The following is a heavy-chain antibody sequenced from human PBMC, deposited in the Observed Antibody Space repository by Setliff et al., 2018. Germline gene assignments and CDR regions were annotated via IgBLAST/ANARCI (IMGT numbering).Heavy chain of an antibody. CDR3: ARGGLWFGELLWKYYYYGMDV. CDR1: GGSLSSSSYY. D-gene: IGHD3-10*01. V-gene: IGHV4-39*07. CDR2: IYTSGST. J-gene: IGHJ6*02. Sequence: LSLTCTVSGGSLSSSSYYWGWIRQPPGKGLEWIGSIYTSGSTNYNPSLKGRVTISVDTSKNQFSLKLSSVTAADTAVYYCARGGLWFGELLWKYYYYGMDVWGQGTTVTVSS.